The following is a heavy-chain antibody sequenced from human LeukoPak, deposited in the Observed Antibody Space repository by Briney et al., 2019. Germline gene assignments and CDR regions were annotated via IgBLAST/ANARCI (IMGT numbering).Heavy chain of an antibody. J-gene: IGHJ4*02. CDR1: GGSLSSSSYY. V-gene: IGHV4-39*07. CDR3: ASLRVPGDFDY. CDR2: IYHSGNT. Sequence: PSETLSLTCTVSGGSLSSSSYYWGWLRQPPGTGLEWIGNIYHSGNTYYNSSLKSRVTISVDTSKNQFSLRLTSVTAADTAVYYCASLRVPGDFDYWGQGTLVTVSS. D-gene: IGHD3-16*01.